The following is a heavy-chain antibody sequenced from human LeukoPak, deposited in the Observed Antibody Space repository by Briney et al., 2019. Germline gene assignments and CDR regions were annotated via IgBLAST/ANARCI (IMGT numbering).Heavy chain of an antibody. CDR1: GASISSGGYY. D-gene: IGHD6-13*01. Sequence: PSQTLSLTCTVSGASISSGGYYWSWIRQPPGKGLEWVGYIYPSGTTYYNPSLKSRVTISEDRSKNQFSLKLTSVTAEDTTVYYCARDVRAAAGKGNYYYAMDVWGQGTTVTVSS. CDR3: ARDVRAAAGKGNYYYAMDV. J-gene: IGHJ6*02. V-gene: IGHV4-30-2*01. CDR2: IYPSGTT.